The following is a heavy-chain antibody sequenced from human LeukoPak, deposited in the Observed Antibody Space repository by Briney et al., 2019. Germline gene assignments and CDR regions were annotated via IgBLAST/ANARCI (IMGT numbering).Heavy chain of an antibody. V-gene: IGHV4-39*01. CDR1: GGSISSSYYY. CDR3: ALYCSSTSCYRGSDAFDI. D-gene: IGHD2-2*01. Sequence: PSETLSLTCTVSGGSISSSYYYWGWIRQPPGKGLEWIGSIYNSGSTHYNPSLKSRVTISVDTSKNQFSLKLSSVTAADTAVYYCALYCSSTSCYRGSDAFDIWGQGTMVTVSS. CDR2: IYNSGST. J-gene: IGHJ3*02.